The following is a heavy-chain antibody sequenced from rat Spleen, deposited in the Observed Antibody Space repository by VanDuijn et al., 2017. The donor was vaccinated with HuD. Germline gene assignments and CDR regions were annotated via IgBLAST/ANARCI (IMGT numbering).Heavy chain of an antibody. V-gene: IGHV5S13*01. CDR3: AKVLGGNFDY. CDR1: GFTFSSFP. D-gene: IGHD1-5*01. CDR2: INAGGGLT. Sequence: VQLVESGGGLVQPGRSLKLSCAASGFTFSSFPMAWVRQAPTKGLEWVASINAGGGLTFYRDSVKGRFTISRDDAHNTLYLQMDSLRSEDAATYYCAKVLGGNFDYWGQGVMVTVSS. J-gene: IGHJ2*01.